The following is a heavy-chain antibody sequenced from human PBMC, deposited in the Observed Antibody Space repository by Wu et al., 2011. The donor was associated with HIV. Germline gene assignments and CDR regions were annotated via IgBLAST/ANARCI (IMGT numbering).Heavy chain of an antibody. V-gene: IGHV1-69*05. J-gene: IGHJ3*02. CDR3: ALLVLGSNAFDI. CDR1: GGTFSSYT. CDR2: IIAMFGTA. D-gene: IGHD2-8*01. Sequence: QVQLVQSGAEVKKPGSSVKVSCKVSGGTFSSYTINWVRQAPGQGLEWVGGIIAMFGTANYAQEFQGRVTITTDESTSTAYMELSGLRSEDTAVYYCALLVLGSNAFDIWGQGTTVTVSS.